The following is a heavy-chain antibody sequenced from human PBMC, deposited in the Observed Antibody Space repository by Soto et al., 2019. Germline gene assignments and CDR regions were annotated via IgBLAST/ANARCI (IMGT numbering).Heavy chain of an antibody. CDR2: INADYGNT. J-gene: IGHJ6*02. V-gene: IGHV1-18*01. Sequence: ASVKVSCKASGYTFTSYGISWVRQAPGQGLEWMGRINADYGNTQYAQKFRGRVTMTTDTSTSTVYMELSSLRSEDTAVYYCARDRDLRDTAMVLDGMDVWGQGTTVTVSS. D-gene: IGHD5-18*01. CDR1: GYTFTSYG. CDR3: ARDRDLRDTAMVLDGMDV.